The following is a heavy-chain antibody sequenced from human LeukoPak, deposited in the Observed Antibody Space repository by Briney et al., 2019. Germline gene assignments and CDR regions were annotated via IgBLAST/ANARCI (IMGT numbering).Heavy chain of an antibody. D-gene: IGHD3-22*01. J-gene: IGHJ4*02. CDR1: GYTFTSYG. CDR3: ARDPGYYDSSGYYRLDY. Sequence: ASVKVSCKASGYTFTSYGISWVRQAPGQGLEWMGWISAYNGNTNYAQKLQGRVTMTTDTSTSTAYMELRSLRSDDTAVYYCARDPGYYDSSGYYRLDYWGQGTLVTVSS. V-gene: IGHV1-18*01. CDR2: ISAYNGNT.